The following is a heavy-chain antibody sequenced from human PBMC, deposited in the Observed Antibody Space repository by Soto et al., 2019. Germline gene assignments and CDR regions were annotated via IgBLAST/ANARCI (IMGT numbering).Heavy chain of an antibody. D-gene: IGHD6-6*01. CDR2: INHSGST. V-gene: IGHV4-34*01. CDR1: GGSFSGYY. CDR3: ARGGIAARSIVYYYYYYMDV. J-gene: IGHJ6*03. Sequence: SETLSLTCAVYGGSFSGYYWSWIRQPPGKGLEWIGEINHSGSTNYNPSLKSRVTISVDTSKNQFSLKLSSVTAADTAVYYCARGGIAARSIVYYYYYYMDVWGKGTTVTVSS.